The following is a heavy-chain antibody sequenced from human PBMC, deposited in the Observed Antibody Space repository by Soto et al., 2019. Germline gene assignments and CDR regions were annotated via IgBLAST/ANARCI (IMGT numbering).Heavy chain of an antibody. CDR2: ISGDADTT. V-gene: IGHV3-23*01. Sequence: EVQLLESGGGLVQPGTSLRLSCATSGFTFISYAMSWVRQAPGKGPEWVASISGDADTTHYADSVKGRFTISRDNSKNTLYLQINSLRAEDAAIYYCALQGLGGYGWGLCDSWGQGTLVSVSS. CDR3: ALQGLGGYGWGLCDS. CDR1: GFTFISYA. D-gene: IGHD5-12*01. J-gene: IGHJ5*01.